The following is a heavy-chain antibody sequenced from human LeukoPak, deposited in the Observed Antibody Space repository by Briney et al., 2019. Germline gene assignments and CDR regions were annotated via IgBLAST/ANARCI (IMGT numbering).Heavy chain of an antibody. V-gene: IGHV4-34*01. J-gene: IGHJ6*03. Sequence: KPSETLSLTCAVYGGSFSGYYWSWIRQPPGKGLEWIGEINHSGSTNYNPSLKSPVTISMDTSKNQFSLKMRSVTAADTAVYYCASLSIGPSPYFYYYMDVWGKGTSVTVSS. CDR1: GGSFSGYY. D-gene: IGHD2-21*01. CDR2: INHSGST. CDR3: ASLSIGPSPYFYYYMDV.